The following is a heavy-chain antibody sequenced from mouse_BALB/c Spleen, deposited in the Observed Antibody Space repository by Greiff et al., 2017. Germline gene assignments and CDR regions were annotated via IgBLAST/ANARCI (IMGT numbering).Heavy chain of an antibody. CDR2: IWAGGST. CDR3: ARERGRIYDGYYGAMDY. V-gene: IGHV2-9*02. CDR1: GFSLTSYG. Sequence: VQLNESGPGLVAPSQSLSITCTVSGFSLTSYGVHWVRQPPGKGLEWLGVIWAGGSTNYNSALMSRLSISKDNSKSQVFLKMNSLQTDDTAMYYCARERGRIYDGYYGAMDYWGQGTSVTVSS. J-gene: IGHJ4*01. D-gene: IGHD2-3*01.